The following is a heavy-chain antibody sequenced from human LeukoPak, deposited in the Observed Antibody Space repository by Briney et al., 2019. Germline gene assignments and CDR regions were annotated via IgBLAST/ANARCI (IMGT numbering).Heavy chain of an antibody. CDR3: ARDNLRSGSDY. V-gene: IGHV4-39*07. D-gene: IGHD3-3*01. CDR1: GGSISSSSYY. Sequence: PSETLSLTCTVSGGSISSSSYYWGWIRQPPGKGLEWIGSIYYSGSTYYNPSLKSRVTISVDTSKNQFSLRLSFVTAADTAVYYCARDNLRSGSDYWGQGTLVTVSS. CDR2: IYYSGST. J-gene: IGHJ4*02.